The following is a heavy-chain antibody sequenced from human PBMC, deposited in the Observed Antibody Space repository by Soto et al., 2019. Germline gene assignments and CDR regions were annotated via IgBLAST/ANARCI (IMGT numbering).Heavy chain of an antibody. CDR3: AKGGLATVTTSLRYYYYGMDV. J-gene: IGHJ6*02. D-gene: IGHD4-17*01. V-gene: IGHV4-31*03. CDR2: IYYSGSS. CDR1: GGSISSSNYY. Sequence: QVQLQESGPGLVKPSQTLSLTCTVSGGSISSSNYYWSWIRQHPGKGLEWIGYIYYSGSSYYNPSLKSRVTISVDTSKNRFSLKLSSVTAADTAVYYCAKGGLATVTTSLRYYYYGMDVWGQGTTVTVSS.